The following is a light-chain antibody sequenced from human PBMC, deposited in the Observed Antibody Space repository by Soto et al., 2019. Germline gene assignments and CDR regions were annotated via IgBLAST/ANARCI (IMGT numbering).Light chain of an antibody. Sequence: DIQMTQSPSSLSASVGDRVTITCRASQGISNYLAWYQQKPEKVPKLLIYAASTLQSGVPSRFSGSGSGTDFTLTISSLQPEDGATYYCQKYNSAPPQTFGQGTKVEIK. CDR3: QKYNSAPPQT. V-gene: IGKV1-27*01. J-gene: IGKJ1*01. CDR1: QGISNY. CDR2: AAS.